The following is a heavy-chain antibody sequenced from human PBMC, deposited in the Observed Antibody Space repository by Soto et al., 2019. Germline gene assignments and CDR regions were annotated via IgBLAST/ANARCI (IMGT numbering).Heavy chain of an antibody. CDR1: GYSFTGYW. CDR2: IYPGDSDT. Sequence: PGESLKISCKGSGYSFTGYWIGWVRQMPGKGLEWMGIIYPGDSDTRYSPSFQGRFTISRDNSKNTLYLQMNSLRAEDTAVYYCAREVVLVYAFDIWGQGTMVTVSS. D-gene: IGHD3-22*01. CDR3: AREVVLVYAFDI. V-gene: IGHV5-51*01. J-gene: IGHJ3*02.